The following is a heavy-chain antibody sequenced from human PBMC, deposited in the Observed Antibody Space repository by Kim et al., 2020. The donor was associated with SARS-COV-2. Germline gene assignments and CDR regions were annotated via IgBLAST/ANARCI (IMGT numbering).Heavy chain of an antibody. J-gene: IGHJ5*02. CDR2: IIPIFGTA. Sequence: SVKVSCKASGGTSSSYAISWVRQAPGQGLEWMGGIIPIFGTANYAQKFQGRVTITADESTSTAYMELSSLRSEDTAVYYCATTLAGDVGWFDPWGQGTLVTVSS. CDR1: GGTSSSYA. V-gene: IGHV1-69*13. CDR3: ATTLAGDVGWFDP. D-gene: IGHD1-26*01.